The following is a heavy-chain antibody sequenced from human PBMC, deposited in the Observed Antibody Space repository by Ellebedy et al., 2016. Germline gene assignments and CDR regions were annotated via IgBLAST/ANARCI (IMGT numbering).Heavy chain of an antibody. CDR3: ARLDEWDLPRIDY. V-gene: IGHV5-51*01. D-gene: IGHD1-26*01. Sequence: GESLKISCKGSGYSFTSYWIAWVRQMPGKGLEWMGIIYPVDSDTRYSPSFQGQVTISADKSISTAYLQWSSLKASDTALYYCARLDEWDLPRIDYWGQGTLVTVSS. CDR2: IYPVDSDT. J-gene: IGHJ4*02. CDR1: GYSFTSYW.